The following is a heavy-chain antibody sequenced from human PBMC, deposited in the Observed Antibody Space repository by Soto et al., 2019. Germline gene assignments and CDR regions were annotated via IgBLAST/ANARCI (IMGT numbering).Heavy chain of an antibody. V-gene: IGHV2-5*02. J-gene: IGHJ4*02. Sequence: QITLNESGPTVVKPAEPLTLTCTFSGFSLTTSGVGVGWIRQSPGKAPEWLALIYWDDDKRYSASLKSRLTTTQDTSKNQVVLTMASVDPADTATYYCAHRILRTVFGLVTTTAIYFDFWGQGTPVVVSS. D-gene: IGHD3-3*01. CDR3: AHRILRTVFGLVTTTAIYFDF. CDR1: GFSLTTSGVG. CDR2: IYWDDDK.